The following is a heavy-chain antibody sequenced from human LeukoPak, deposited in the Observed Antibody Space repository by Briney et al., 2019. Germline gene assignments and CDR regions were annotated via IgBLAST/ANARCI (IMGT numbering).Heavy chain of an antibody. J-gene: IGHJ4*02. D-gene: IGHD5-24*01. V-gene: IGHV3-7*01. Sequence: GGSLRLSCATSGFTFSTYWMSWVRQAPGKGLEWVANIKQDGSEKYYADSVTGRFTISRDNAKTLLYLQMNSLRVEDTAVYYCANGDGFDYWGQGTLVTVSS. CDR1: GFTFSTYW. CDR3: ANGDGFDY. CDR2: IKQDGSEK.